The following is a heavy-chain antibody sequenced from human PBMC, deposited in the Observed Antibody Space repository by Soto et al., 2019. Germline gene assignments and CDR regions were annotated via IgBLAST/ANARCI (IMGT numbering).Heavy chain of an antibody. Sequence: QVQLQASGPGLVKPSETLSLIYTVSGGSIRDSYWTWIRQPPGKGLEWIGYVSSSGTTKYSPSLKSRVTMSVDTSKNQFSLKVNSVTTADTAVYYCARVGHLNVYYGSDYWGQGILVTVSS. V-gene: IGHV4-59*01. CDR2: VSSSGTT. CDR3: ARVGHLNVYYGSDY. CDR1: GGSIRDSY. J-gene: IGHJ4*02. D-gene: IGHD1-26*01.